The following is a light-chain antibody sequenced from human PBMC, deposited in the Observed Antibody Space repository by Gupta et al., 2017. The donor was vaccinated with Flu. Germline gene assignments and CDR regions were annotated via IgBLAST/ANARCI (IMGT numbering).Light chain of an antibody. CDR2: DAS. V-gene: IGKV3-11*01. J-gene: IGKJ1*01. CDR3: QQRINGPPQWT. CDR1: QSLRTY. Sequence: TLSLSPGETATLSCRASQSLRTYLDWYKKRPSQASMLLIYDASNRANGSIARCNGSGDGTDVXLTISSXDPEDFEVHYCQQRINGPPQWTFGXGTKVEIK.